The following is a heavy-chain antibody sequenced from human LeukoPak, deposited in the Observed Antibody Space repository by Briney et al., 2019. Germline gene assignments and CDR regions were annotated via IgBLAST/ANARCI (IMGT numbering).Heavy chain of an antibody. CDR1: GGSISSSSYY. J-gene: IGHJ4*02. D-gene: IGHD2-2*01. CDR2: IYYSGSI. CDR3: ARTNQPFDY. V-gene: IGHV4-39*01. Sequence: PSETLSLTCTVSGGSISSSSYYWGWIRQPPGKGLEWIGSIYYSGSIYYNPSLKSRVTISVDTSKNQFSLKLSSVTAADTAVYYCARTNQPFDYWGQGTLVTVSS.